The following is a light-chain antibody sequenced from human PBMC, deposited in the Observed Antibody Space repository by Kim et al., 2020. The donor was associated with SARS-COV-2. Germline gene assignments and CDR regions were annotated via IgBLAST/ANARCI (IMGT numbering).Light chain of an antibody. V-gene: IGKV4-1*01. CDR2: WAS. Sequence: ATINCKSSQTLLYRSNNKNYLAWYQQKPGQPPKLLIYWASTRQSGVPDRFSGSGSGTDFTLTISSLQAEDVAVYYCQQYYSSPLTFGGGTKVDIK. J-gene: IGKJ4*01. CDR3: QQYYSSPLT. CDR1: QTLLYRSNNKNY.